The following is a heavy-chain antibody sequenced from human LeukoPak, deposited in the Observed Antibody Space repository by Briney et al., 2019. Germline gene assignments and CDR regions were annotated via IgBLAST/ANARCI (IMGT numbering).Heavy chain of an antibody. V-gene: IGHV3-30*18. J-gene: IGHJ4*02. D-gene: IGHD3-9*01. CDR3: AKASYYDILTGETQYYLDY. Sequence: GGSLRLSCAASGFTFSSYGMHWVRQAPGKGLEWVAVISYDGSNKYYADSVKGRSTISRDNSKNTLYLQMNSLRAEDTAVYYCAKASYYDILTGETQYYLDYWGQGTLVTVSS. CDR2: ISYDGSNK. CDR1: GFTFSSYG.